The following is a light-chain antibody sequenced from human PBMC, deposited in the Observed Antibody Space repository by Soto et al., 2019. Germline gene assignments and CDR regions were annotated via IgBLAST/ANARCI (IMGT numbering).Light chain of an antibody. CDR3: SAYTIRSTLV. CDR2: EVP. J-gene: IGLJ3*02. Sequence: QSALTQPASVSGSPGQSITISCTGTSNDVGIYNYVSWHQQHPGKAPKLMIYEVPNRPSGVSDRFSGSKSDNTASLTISGLQAEDEADYYCSAYTIRSTLVFGGGTKLTVL. CDR1: SNDVGIYNY. V-gene: IGLV2-14*01.